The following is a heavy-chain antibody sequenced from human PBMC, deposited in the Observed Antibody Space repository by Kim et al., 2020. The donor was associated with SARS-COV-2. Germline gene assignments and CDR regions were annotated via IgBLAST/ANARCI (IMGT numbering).Heavy chain of an antibody. V-gene: IGHV2-70*01. D-gene: IGHD3-9*01. CDR2: IDWDDDK. J-gene: IGHJ6*02. Sequence: SGPTLVNPTQTLTLTCTFSGFSLRTSGMCVNWIRQPPGKALEWLALIDWDDDKYYSTFLKTRLTISKDTSKNQVVLTMTNMDPVDTATYYCARMRYDILTGYYYGMDVWGQGTTVTVSS. CDR3: ARMRYDILTGYYYGMDV. CDR1: GFSLRTSGMC.